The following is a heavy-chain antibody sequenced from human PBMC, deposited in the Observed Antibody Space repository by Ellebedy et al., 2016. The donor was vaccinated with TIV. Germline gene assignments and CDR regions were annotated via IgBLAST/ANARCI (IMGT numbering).Heavy chain of an antibody. Sequence: GGSLRLSCAASGFTFSSYAMSWVRQAPGKGLEWVANIKQDVSEKYYVDSVKGRFTISRDNAKNSLYLQMNSLRAEDTAVYYCGRGDWNFDLWGRGTLVTVSS. CDR2: IKQDVSEK. J-gene: IGHJ2*01. CDR3: GRGDWNFDL. V-gene: IGHV3-7*01. CDR1: GFTFSSYA.